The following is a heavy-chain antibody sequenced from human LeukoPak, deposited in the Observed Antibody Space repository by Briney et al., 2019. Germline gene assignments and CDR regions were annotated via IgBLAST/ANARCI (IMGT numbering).Heavy chain of an antibody. CDR3: ATPPPGSYSSGWGPTETDY. V-gene: IGHV3-7*01. CDR2: IKPDGREK. CDR1: GLTFRSYW. J-gene: IGHJ4*02. Sequence: GGSLRLSCAASGLTFRSYWMSWVRQAPGKGLEWVANIKPDGREKYYVDSVKGRFTISRDNAKNSLYMQMDSLRAEDTAVYYCATPPPGSYSSGWGPTETDYWGQGTLVTVSS. D-gene: IGHD6-19*01.